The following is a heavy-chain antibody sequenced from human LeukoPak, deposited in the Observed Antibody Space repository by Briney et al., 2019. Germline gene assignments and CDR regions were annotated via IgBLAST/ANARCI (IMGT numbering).Heavy chain of an antibody. CDR3: ARDWGELFGSDY. J-gene: IGHJ4*02. D-gene: IGHD1-26*01. CDR1: GFTFSSYS. Sequence: GSLRLSCAASGFTFSSYSMNWVRQAPGKGLEWVSSISSSSSYIYYADSVKGRFTISRDNAKNSLYLQMNSLRAEDTAVYYCARDWGELFGSDYWGQGTLVTVSS. CDR2: ISSSSSYI. V-gene: IGHV3-21*01.